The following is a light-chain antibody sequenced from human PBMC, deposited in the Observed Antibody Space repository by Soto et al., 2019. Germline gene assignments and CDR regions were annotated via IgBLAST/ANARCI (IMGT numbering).Light chain of an antibody. J-gene: IGKJ4*01. CDR1: QGVTTN. CDR3: HQRSKWPLT. CDR2: DVS. Sequence: EIVMTQSPDTLSVSPGERATLTCRAGQGVTTNFAWYQQKSGQSPRLLTYDVSIRATGVPARFSATGSGTDFTLTISSLDPEDSAVYYCHQRSKWPLTFGGGTKVDIK. V-gene: IGKV3-11*01.